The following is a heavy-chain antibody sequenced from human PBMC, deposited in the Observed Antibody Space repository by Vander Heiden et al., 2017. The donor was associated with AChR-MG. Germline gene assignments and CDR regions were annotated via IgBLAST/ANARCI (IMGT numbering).Heavy chain of an antibody. J-gene: IGHJ4*02. Sequence: EVQLVESGGGLVQPGRSLRLSCTASGFTFGDYAMSWFRQAPGKGLEWVGFIRSKAYGGTTEYAASVKGRFTISRDDSKSIAYLQMNSLKTEDTAVYYCTRCLYPGIAVAGDFDYWGQGTLVTVSS. CDR2: IRSKAYGGTT. CDR1: GFTFGDYA. D-gene: IGHD6-19*01. V-gene: IGHV3-49*03. CDR3: TRCLYPGIAVAGDFDY.